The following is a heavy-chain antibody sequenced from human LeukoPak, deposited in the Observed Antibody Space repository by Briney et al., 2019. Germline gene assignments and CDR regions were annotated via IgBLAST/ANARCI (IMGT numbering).Heavy chain of an antibody. D-gene: IGHD4-17*01. CDR1: GGSISSGAYY. CDR2: IYYSGST. Sequence: PSQTLSLTCTVSGGSISSGAYYWSWIRQHPGKGLEWIGYIYYSGSTYYNPSLRSRVTISVDTSKNQFSLKLSSVTAADTAVYYCARDRHYGDSPYYYYGMDVWGQGTTVTASS. V-gene: IGHV4-31*03. CDR3: ARDRHYGDSPYYYYGMDV. J-gene: IGHJ6*02.